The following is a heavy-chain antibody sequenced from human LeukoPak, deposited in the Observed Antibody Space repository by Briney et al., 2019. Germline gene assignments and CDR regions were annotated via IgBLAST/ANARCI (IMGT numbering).Heavy chain of an antibody. Sequence: GGTLRLTCAASGFTFSTYGMSWVRQAPGKGLEWVSAISGSGDNTYYADSVKGRFTISRDNSKNTLYLQMNSLRAEDTAVYFCAKGPKKQMVGSRGYYFDFWGQGTLVTVSS. CDR2: ISGSGDNT. CDR3: AKGPKKQMVGSRGYYFDF. V-gene: IGHV3-23*01. CDR1: GFTFSTYG. J-gene: IGHJ4*02. D-gene: IGHD6-13*01.